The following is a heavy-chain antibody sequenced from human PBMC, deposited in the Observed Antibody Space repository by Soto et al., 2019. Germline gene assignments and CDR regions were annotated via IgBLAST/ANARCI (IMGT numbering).Heavy chain of an antibody. CDR3: ARVPTPVVEYYYGSGGNYFDY. CDR2: INHSGST. D-gene: IGHD3-10*01. Sequence: QVQLQQWGAGLLKPSETLSLTCAVYGGSFSGYYWSWIRQPPGKGLEWIGEINHSGSTNYNPSLKSRVTISVDTSKNQFSLKLSSVTAADTAVYYCARVPTPVVEYYYGSGGNYFDYWGQGTLVTVSS. J-gene: IGHJ4*02. CDR1: GGSFSGYY. V-gene: IGHV4-34*01.